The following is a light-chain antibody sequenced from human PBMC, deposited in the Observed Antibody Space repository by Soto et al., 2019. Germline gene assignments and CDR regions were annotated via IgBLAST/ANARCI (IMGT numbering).Light chain of an antibody. V-gene: IGKV2-28*01. J-gene: IGKJ4*01. CDR3: MQALQTPFT. CDR2: LAS. CDR1: QSLLHSNGYNY. Sequence: DIVMTQSPLSLPVTPGEPASISCRSSQSLLHSNGYNYLDWYLQKPGQSPPLLIYLASGRASGVHDRLSGSGSATDFTLKIRRVEAEDVGVYYCMQALQTPFTFGGGTKLEIK.